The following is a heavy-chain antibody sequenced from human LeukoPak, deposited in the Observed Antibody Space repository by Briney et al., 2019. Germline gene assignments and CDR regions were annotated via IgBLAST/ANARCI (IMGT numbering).Heavy chain of an antibody. CDR3: VRDYVWGTYEPDY. Sequence: GGSLRXSCAASGFTFSTHWMSWFRQAPGKGLEWVGNIKEDGREKYYVDSVKGRFTIYRDNAKKSLYMQMNRLRAEETAVYYCVRDYVWGTYEPDYWGQGILVTVSS. CDR2: IKEDGREK. CDR1: GFTFSTHW. J-gene: IGHJ4*02. D-gene: IGHD3-16*01. V-gene: IGHV3-7*01.